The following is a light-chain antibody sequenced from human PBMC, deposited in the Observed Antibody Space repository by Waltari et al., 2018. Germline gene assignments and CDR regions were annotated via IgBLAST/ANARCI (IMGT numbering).Light chain of an antibody. V-gene: IGLV2-23*02. Sequence: QSALTQPASVSGSPRQSITISCTGTSNHVGLYNLVPWYQHHPGKVPTLIIYEVNRRPSGVSNRFSGSKSGNTASLTVSGLLAEDEADYFCSSYTTHTPVVFGGGTKLTVL. CDR1: SNHVGLYNL. CDR3: SSYTTHTPVV. CDR2: EVN. J-gene: IGLJ3*02.